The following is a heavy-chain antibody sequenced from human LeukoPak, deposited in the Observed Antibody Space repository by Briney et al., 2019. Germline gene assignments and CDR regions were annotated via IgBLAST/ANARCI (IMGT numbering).Heavy chain of an antibody. CDR1: GFTFSMYA. CDR2: ISGSGGNT. Sequence: GGSLKLSCAASGFTFSMYAMSWVRQAPGEGPNWVASISGSGGNTYYADSVKGRSTISRDNSKSTLYLQMNSLRAEDTAVYYCAKATMIVVVTMVAFDYWGQGTLVTVSS. CDR3: AKATMIVVVTMVAFDY. V-gene: IGHV3-23*01. J-gene: IGHJ4*02. D-gene: IGHD3-22*01.